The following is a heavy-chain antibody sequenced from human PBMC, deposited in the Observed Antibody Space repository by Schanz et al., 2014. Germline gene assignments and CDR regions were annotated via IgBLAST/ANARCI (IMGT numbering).Heavy chain of an antibody. Sequence: ESGGGLVQPGGSLRLSCAASTFTFSSDWMSWVRQAPGKGLEWVANIKEDGSVKDYVDSVKGRFTISRDNAKNSLYLQMTSLRAEDTAVYYCARPALWFGDNCFDPWGQGTLVTVSS. CDR2: IKEDGSVK. CDR1: TFTFSSDW. V-gene: IGHV3-7*04. J-gene: IGHJ5*02. CDR3: ARPALWFGDNCFDP. D-gene: IGHD3-10*01.